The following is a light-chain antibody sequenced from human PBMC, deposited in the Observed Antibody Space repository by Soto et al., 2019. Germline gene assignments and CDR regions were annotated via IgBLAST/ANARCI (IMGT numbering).Light chain of an antibody. CDR2: DDN. J-gene: IGLJ2*01. CDR3: QSYDVDNVV. V-gene: IGLV6-57*04. CDR1: SGNIATNY. Sequence: NFMLTQPRSVSESPGKTVTISCTPTSGNIATNYVQWHQQRPGSAPRSVIYDDNQRPSGVPDRFSGSVDRSSNSASLTISGPKTEDEADYYCQSYDVDNVVFGGGTKLTVL.